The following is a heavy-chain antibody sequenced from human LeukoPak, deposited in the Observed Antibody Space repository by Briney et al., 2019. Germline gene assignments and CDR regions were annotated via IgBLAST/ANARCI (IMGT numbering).Heavy chain of an antibody. CDR2: ISYDGSNK. CDR1: GFTFSTYG. Sequence: PGRSLRLSCAASGFTFSTYGMHWVRQAPGKGLEWVAVISYDGSNKYYADSVKGRFTISRDNSKNTLYLQVNSLRAEDTAVYYCAKDGRGWSLYFLFDYWGQGTLVTVSS. CDR3: AKDGRGWSLYFLFDY. D-gene: IGHD6-19*01. V-gene: IGHV3-30*18. J-gene: IGHJ4*02.